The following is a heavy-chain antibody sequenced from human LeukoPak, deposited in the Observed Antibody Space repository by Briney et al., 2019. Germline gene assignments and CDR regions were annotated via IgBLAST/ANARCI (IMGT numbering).Heavy chain of an antibody. J-gene: IGHJ6*02. CDR2: ISYDGSNK. Sequence: PGGALRLSCAASGFTFSSYAMHWVRQAPGKGLEWVAVISYDGSNKYYADSVKGRFTISRDNSKNTLYLQMNSLRAEDTAVYYCARETTVVTYYYYGMDVWGQGTTVTVSS. CDR3: ARETTVVTYYYYGMDV. V-gene: IGHV3-30-3*01. CDR1: GFTFSSYA. D-gene: IGHD4-23*01.